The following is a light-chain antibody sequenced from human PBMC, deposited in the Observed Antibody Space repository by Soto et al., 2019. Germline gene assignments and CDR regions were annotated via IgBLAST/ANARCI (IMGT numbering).Light chain of an antibody. V-gene: IGLV2-23*01. CDR2: EGS. CDR1: SSDVGSYNL. Sequence: QSVLTQPASVSGSPGQSITISCTGTSSDVGSYNLVSWYQQHPGKAPKLMIYEGSRRPSGVSNRFSGSKSGNTASLTISGLQAEDEADYYCCSYAGSSTPGVVFGGGTKVSGL. J-gene: IGLJ2*01. CDR3: CSYAGSSTPGVV.